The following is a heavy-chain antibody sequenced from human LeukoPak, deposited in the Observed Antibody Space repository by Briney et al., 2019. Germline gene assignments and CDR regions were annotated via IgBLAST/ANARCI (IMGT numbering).Heavy chain of an antibody. CDR2: IYYSGST. CDR3: ARHGYDSSGYYYDYFDY. J-gene: IGHJ4*02. CDR1: GGSISSSSYY. Sequence: SETLSLTCTVSGGSISSSSYYWGWIRQPPGKGLGWIGSIYYSGSTYYNPSLKSRVTISVDTSKNQFSLKLSSVTAADTAVYHCARHGYDSSGYYYDYFDYWGQGTLVTVSS. V-gene: IGHV4-39*01. D-gene: IGHD3-22*01.